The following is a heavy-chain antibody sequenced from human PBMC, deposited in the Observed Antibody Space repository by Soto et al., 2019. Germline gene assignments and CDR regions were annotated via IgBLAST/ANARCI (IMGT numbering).Heavy chain of an antibody. CDR1: GGSITSYY. CDR3: ARGNFLSGYNVNDAFDI. J-gene: IGHJ3*02. Sequence: QVQLQESGPGLVKPSETLSLTCTVSGGSITSYYWGWIRQPPGKGLEWIGYIYDSGITKYNPSHKSGLTMSVDKAKNQFSLKLNSVTAADTAVYYCARGNFLSGYNVNDAFDIWGQGTMVTVSS. D-gene: IGHD3-3*01. CDR2: IYDSGIT. V-gene: IGHV4-59*01.